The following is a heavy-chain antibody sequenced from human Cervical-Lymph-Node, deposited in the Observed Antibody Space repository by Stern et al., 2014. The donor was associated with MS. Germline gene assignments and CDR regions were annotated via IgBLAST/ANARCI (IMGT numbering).Heavy chain of an antibody. CDR3: ARDLGVGPSVS. V-gene: IGHV1-69*06. D-gene: IGHD5/OR15-5a*01. J-gene: IGHJ5*02. CDR1: GGTFRTSA. Sequence: QVQLVESGAEVKKPGSSVKLSCKASGGTFRTSAISWVRQAPGQGLEWMGGIIPILTTTNYAQKFQARVTITADKSTSTVYMALSSLSSEDTAVYYCARDLGVGPSVSWGQGTVVTVSS. CDR2: IIPILTTT.